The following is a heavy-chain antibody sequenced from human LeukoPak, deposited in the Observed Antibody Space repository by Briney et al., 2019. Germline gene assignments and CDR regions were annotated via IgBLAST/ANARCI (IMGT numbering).Heavy chain of an antibody. CDR1: GFTFSSFG. J-gene: IGHJ5*02. D-gene: IGHD2-2*01. V-gene: IGHV3-30*18. CDR2: ISFDGNNK. CDR3: AKDSPPAGISGGWFDP. Sequence: PGGSLRLSCAASGFTFSSFGMHWVRQAPGKGLEWVAVISFDGNNKYYADSVKGRFTISRDNSKNTVYLQMNSLRAEDTAVYYCAKDSPPAGISGGWFDPWGQGTLVTVSS.